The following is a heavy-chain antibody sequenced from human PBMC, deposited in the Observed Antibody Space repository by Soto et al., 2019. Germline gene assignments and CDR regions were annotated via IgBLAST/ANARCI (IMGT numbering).Heavy chain of an antibody. D-gene: IGHD3-3*01. J-gene: IGHJ4*02. CDR1: GYTFTSYD. CDR2: MNPNSGNT. Sequence: AASVKVSCKASGYTFTSYDINWVRQATGQGLEWMGWMNPNSGNTGYAQKFQGRVTMARNTSISTAYMELSSLRSEDTAVYYCAIFDFWSGYYPYYFDYWGQGTLVTVSS. V-gene: IGHV1-8*01. CDR3: AIFDFWSGYYPYYFDY.